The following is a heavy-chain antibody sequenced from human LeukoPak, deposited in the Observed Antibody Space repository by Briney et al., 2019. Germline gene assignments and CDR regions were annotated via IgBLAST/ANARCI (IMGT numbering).Heavy chain of an antibody. D-gene: IGHD1-1*01. CDR2: ISYDGSNE. Sequence: GTSLRLSCAASGFTFRSYGMHWVRQAPGRGLEWVAVISYDGSNEYYVDPVKGRFNISRDNSKNTPYLQMHSLRVEDTARYYCAKGGNDFYYYGLDVWGQGTTVTVSS. CDR3: AKGGNDFYYYGLDV. V-gene: IGHV3-30*18. CDR1: GFTFRSYG. J-gene: IGHJ6*02.